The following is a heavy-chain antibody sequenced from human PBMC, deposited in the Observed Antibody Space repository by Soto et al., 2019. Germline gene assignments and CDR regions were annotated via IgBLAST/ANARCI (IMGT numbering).Heavy chain of an antibody. CDR3: ARRDDSGAYPYYLDS. D-gene: IGHD3-22*01. J-gene: IGHJ4*02. CDR1: GFTFSSYA. V-gene: IGHV3-23*01. CDR2: ISPSDGRT. Sequence: GGSLRLSCTASGFTFSSYAMSWVRQAPGKGLEWVSTISPSDGRTYYADSVKGRFIVSRDNSKNTLYVQMNSLRAEDTAVYYCARRDDSGAYPYYLDSWGQGTLVTVSS.